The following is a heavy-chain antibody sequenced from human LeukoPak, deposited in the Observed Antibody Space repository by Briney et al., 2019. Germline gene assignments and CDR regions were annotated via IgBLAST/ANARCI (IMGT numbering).Heavy chain of an antibody. J-gene: IGHJ4*02. CDR2: IWFDGSNK. D-gene: IGHD5-18*01. CDR3: ARGLAYSYGYGIDF. CDR1: GFTFGSHG. Sequence: GRSLRLSCAASGFTFGSHGMHWGRQAPGKGLEWVAIIWFDGSNKYYADSVEGRFTISRDNSKNMLYLQMSRLRDEDTALYYCARGLAYSYGYGIDFWGQGTLVTVSS. V-gene: IGHV3-33*01.